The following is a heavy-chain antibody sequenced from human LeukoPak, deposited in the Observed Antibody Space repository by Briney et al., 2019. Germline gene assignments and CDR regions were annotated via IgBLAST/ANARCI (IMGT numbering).Heavy chain of an antibody. CDR2: IYYSGST. J-gene: IGHJ5*02. Sequence: PSETLSLTCTVSGGSISSSSYYWGWIRQPPGKGLEWIGSIYYSGSTYYNPSLKSRVTISVDTSKNQFSLKLSSVTAADTAVYYCARERELDYYDSSGYYYKIPNWFDPWGQGTLVTVSS. CDR3: ARERELDYYDSSGYYYKIPNWFDP. V-gene: IGHV4-39*07. CDR1: GGSISSSSYY. D-gene: IGHD3-22*01.